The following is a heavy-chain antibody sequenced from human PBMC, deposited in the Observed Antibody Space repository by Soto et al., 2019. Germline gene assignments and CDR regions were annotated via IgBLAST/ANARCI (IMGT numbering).Heavy chain of an antibody. J-gene: IGHJ6*02. CDR2: IYYSGST. Sequence: SETLSLTCTVSGGSITSRNYYWGWIRQPPGKGLEWIGNIYYSGSTSYNPSLKSRVTISVDTSKNQFSLKLSSVTAADTAVYYCARDTPYGSGSYYHYYYYYGMDVWGQGTTVTVSS. V-gene: IGHV4-39*07. CDR1: GGSITSRNYY. CDR3: ARDTPYGSGSYYHYYYYYGMDV. D-gene: IGHD3-10*01.